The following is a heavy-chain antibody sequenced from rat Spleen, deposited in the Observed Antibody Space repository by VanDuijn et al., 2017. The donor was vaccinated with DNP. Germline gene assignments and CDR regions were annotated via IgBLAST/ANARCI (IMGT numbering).Heavy chain of an antibody. D-gene: IGHD1-11*01. CDR1: GYSITSSYR. V-gene: IGHV3-3*01. J-gene: IGHJ2*01. Sequence: EVQLQESGPGLVKPSQSLSLTCSVTGYSITSSYRWNWIRKFPGNKLEWMGYINSAGSTNYNPSLKSRISITRDTSKNQFFLQVNSVTTEDTATYYCARSGYYGGYSGDFDYWGQGVMVTVSS. CDR3: ARSGYYGGYSGDFDY. CDR2: INSAGST.